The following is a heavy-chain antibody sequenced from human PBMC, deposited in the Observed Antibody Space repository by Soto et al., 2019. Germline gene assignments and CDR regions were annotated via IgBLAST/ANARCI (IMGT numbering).Heavy chain of an antibody. CDR3: TRDSSYYGAGRGVLDY. D-gene: IGHD3-10*01. Sequence: EVQLVESGGGLVQPGGSLRLSCVVSGFTVSNNYVSWVRQAPGKGLEWISVIYSDGKTEYADSAWGRFTVSRDTFKNTLYLQMNSLRAEDTARYHCTRDSSYYGAGRGVLDYWGQGTLVTVSS. CDR2: IYSDGKT. V-gene: IGHV3-66*01. CDR1: GFTVSNNY. J-gene: IGHJ4*02.